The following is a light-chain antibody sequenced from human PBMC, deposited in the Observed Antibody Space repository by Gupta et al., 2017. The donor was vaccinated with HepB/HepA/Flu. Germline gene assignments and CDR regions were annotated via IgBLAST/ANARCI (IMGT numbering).Light chain of an antibody. Sequence: DIQMTQSPSTLAASVGDRVTITCRASQNVGTYLAWYQQKPGKPPQTLIYKGSKLESGVPSRFNGSGAGTEFTLTISRLQSDDFSTYFCQQDHSYPWTFGQGTAVEV. J-gene: IGKJ1*01. CDR2: KGS. CDR1: QNVGTY. V-gene: IGKV1-5*03. CDR3: QQDHSYPWT.